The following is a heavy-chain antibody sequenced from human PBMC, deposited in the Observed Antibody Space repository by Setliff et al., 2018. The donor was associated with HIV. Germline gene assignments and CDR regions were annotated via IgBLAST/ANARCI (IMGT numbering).Heavy chain of an antibody. Sequence: PGKSLKISCKGSGYSFTSYWIGWVRQMPGKGLEWVGIIYPGDSDTRYSTSFQGQVTISADKSISPAYLQWSSLKASDTAMYYCARRGLYDTAPFDYWGQGTLVTVSS. J-gene: IGHJ4*02. CDR2: IYPGDSDT. CDR3: ARRGLYDTAPFDY. CDR1: GYSFTSYW. D-gene: IGHD2-2*02. V-gene: IGHV5-51*01.